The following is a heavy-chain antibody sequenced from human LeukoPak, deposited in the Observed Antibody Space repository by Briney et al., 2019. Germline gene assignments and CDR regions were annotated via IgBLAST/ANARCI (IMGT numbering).Heavy chain of an antibody. V-gene: IGHV4-59*01. CDR2: IYHSGTT. Sequence: SETLCLTCTVSNGSISTYYWSWIRQPLGKGLEWIGHIYHSGTTIYNPTLKSRVTMSVDTSKNQFSLHLTSVTAADTAVYFCARDSFGTGWYDLWGRSTLVSVSS. CDR3: ARDSFGTGWYDL. D-gene: IGHD6-19*01. CDR1: NGSISTYY. J-gene: IGHJ2*01.